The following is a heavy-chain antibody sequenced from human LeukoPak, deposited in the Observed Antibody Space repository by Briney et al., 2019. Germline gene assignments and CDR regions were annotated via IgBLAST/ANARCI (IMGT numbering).Heavy chain of an antibody. CDR2: INHSGST. CDR1: GGSFSGYY. V-gene: IGHV4-34*01. CDR3: ARVVERYYFDY. Sequence: SETLSLTCAVCGGSFSGYYWSWIRQPPGKGLEWIGEINHSGSTNYNPSLKSRVTISVDTSKNQFSLKLSSVTAADTAVYYCARVVERYYFDYWGQGTLVTVSS. D-gene: IGHD1-1*01. J-gene: IGHJ4*02.